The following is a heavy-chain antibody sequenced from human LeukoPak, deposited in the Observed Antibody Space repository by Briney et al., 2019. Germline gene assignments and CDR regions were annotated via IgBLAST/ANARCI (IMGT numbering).Heavy chain of an antibody. J-gene: IGHJ3*02. V-gene: IGHV3-48*03. CDR2: ISSSGSTI. D-gene: IGHD2-2*01. CDR1: GFTFSSYE. CDR3: ARDPDPGYCSSTSCYDGAFDI. Sequence: GGSLRLSCAASGFTFSSYEMNWVRQAPGKGLEWVSYISSSGSTIYYADSVKGRFTISRDNAKNSLYLQMNSLRAEDTAVYYCARDPDPGYCSSTSCYDGAFDIWGQGTMVTVSS.